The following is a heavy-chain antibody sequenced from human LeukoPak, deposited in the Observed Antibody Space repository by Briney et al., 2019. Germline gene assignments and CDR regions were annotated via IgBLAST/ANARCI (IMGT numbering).Heavy chain of an antibody. D-gene: IGHD6-13*01. CDR1: GFTFSTYW. Sequence: PGGSLRLSCAASGFTFSTYWMHWVRQVPGKGLVWVSRINSDGSITTYADSVKGRFTISRDKAKNTLYLQMNSLRVEDTAVYYCAGGISATGGGWGQGTMVTVSS. CDR3: AGGISATGGG. V-gene: IGHV3-74*01. CDR2: INSDGSIT. J-gene: IGHJ3*01.